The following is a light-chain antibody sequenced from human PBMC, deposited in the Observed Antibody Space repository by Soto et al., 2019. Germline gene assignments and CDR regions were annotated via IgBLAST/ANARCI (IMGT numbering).Light chain of an antibody. V-gene: IGKV1-39*01. CDR3: QKSHSTPPT. Sequence: DIHMAQSPPSLSASVGDRVTITCRASHNIVTYLNWYQQKAGKAPSLLIYEASHLQSGVPFRFFGSGSGTDLTLTIDNRQHDDSATYYCQKSHSTPPTFGPGPKLEIK. CDR1: HNIVTY. CDR2: EAS. J-gene: IGKJ2*01.